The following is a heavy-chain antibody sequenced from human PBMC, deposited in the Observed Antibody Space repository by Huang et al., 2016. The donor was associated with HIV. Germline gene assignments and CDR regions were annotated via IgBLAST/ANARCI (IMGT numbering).Heavy chain of an antibody. V-gene: IGHV7-4-1*02. CDR2: INTNTGNP. CDR3: LIILVRGLIDAVDY. Sequence: QVQLVQSGSELKKPGASVKVSCKASGYPFTSYTINWVRQAPGQGLEWMGWINTNTGNPTYAPCFPGRVVFSLDTSVRTAYLQISSLKAEDTAVYYCLIILVRGLIDAVDYWGQGTLVTVSS. D-gene: IGHD3-10*01. CDR1: GYPFTSYT. J-gene: IGHJ4*02.